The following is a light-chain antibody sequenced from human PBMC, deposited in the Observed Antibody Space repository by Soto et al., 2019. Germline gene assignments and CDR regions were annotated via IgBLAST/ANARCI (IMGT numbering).Light chain of an antibody. CDR3: GAWDGRLSVYV. V-gene: IGLV1-47*02. CDR2: NNS. J-gene: IGLJ1*01. Sequence: QSVLAQPPSVSGTPGQRVTIACSGSSSNIGSNYVYWFQQLPGTAPKLLMYNNSERPSWVPDRFSASKSGTSASLAISGLRSEDDADYYCGAWDGRLSVYVFGTGTKLTVL. CDR1: SSNIGSNY.